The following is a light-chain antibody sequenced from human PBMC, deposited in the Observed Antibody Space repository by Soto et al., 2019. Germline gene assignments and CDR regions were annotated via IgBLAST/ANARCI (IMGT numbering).Light chain of an antibody. V-gene: IGLV2-14*01. Sequence: QSALTQPASVSGSPGQSITISCSGTSSDVGAYTSVSWYQQHPGRAPKLMIYEVSNRPSGVFNRFSSSKSANTASLTISGLQADDEAHYYCTSYTSDNRSYVFGTGTKLTVL. CDR2: EVS. J-gene: IGLJ1*01. CDR1: SSDVGAYTS. CDR3: TSYTSDNRSYV.